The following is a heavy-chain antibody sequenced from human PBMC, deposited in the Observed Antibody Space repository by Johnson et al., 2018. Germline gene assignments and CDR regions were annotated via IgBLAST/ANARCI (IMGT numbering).Heavy chain of an antibody. CDR2: IKQDGSEK. CDR1: GFTFSSND. J-gene: IGHJ6*02. D-gene: IGHD5-18*01. CDR3: ARGYVDTAMVTEAPHYGMDV. Sequence: LVQSGGGVVQPGXSLRLXCAXSGFTFSSNDMHWVRQAPGKGLEWVANIKQDGSEKYYVASVKGRFTISRDNAKNTLYLQMNSLRAEDTAVYYCARGYVDTAMVTEAPHYGMDVWGQGTTVTVSS. V-gene: IGHV3-7*03.